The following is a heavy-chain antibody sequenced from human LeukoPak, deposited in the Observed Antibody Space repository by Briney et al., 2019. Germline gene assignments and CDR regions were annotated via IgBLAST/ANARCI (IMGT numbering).Heavy chain of an antibody. CDR3: ARVGYTSYYYYGMDV. CDR2: IYSVGIT. J-gene: IGHJ6*02. V-gene: IGHV3-66*01. D-gene: IGHD6-13*01. CDR1: GFTVSSNY. Sequence: GVSVRLSCAASGFTVSSNYMSWVRQAPGKGLEWVSVIYSVGITYYDDSVKGRFTISRDNSKNTLYLQMGSLRAEDMAVYYCARVGYTSYYYYGMDVWGQGTTVTVSS.